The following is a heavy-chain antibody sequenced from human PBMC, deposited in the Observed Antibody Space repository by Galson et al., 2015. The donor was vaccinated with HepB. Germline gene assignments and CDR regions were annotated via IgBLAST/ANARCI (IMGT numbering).Heavy chain of an antibody. CDR3: ARIVTMVRGVLGTAFDI. J-gene: IGHJ3*02. CDR1: GFSLSTRGMC. Sequence: PALVKPTQTLTLTCTFSGFSLSTRGMCVSWIRKPPGKALKWLARIDWDDDKYYSTSLKTRLAISKDTSKNQVVLTMTNMDPADTATYYCARIVTMVRGVLGTAFDIWGQGTMVTVSS. CDR2: IDWDDDK. V-gene: IGHV2-70*11. D-gene: IGHD3-10*01.